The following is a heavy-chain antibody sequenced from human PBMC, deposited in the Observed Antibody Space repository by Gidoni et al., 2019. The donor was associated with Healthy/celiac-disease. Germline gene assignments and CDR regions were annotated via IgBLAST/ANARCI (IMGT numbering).Heavy chain of an antibody. Sequence: EVQLVESGGGLVKPGGSLRLSCAASGFTFSSYSMNWVRQAPGKGLEWVSSISSSSSYIYYADSVKGRFTISRDNAKNSLYLQMNSLRAEDTAVYYCARSLLDIVVVPAAPRDYWGQGTLVTVSS. CDR2: ISSSSSYI. D-gene: IGHD2-2*03. CDR1: GFTFSSYS. V-gene: IGHV3-21*01. CDR3: ARSLLDIVVVPAAPRDY. J-gene: IGHJ4*02.